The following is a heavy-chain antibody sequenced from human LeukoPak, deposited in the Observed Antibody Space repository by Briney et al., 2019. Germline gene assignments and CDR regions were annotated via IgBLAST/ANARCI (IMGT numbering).Heavy chain of an antibody. CDR3: AKDRYSYAFEYSDS. J-gene: IGHJ4*02. CDR1: GFTFSSYG. Sequence: PGGSLRLSCAASGFTFSSYGMHWVRQAPGKGLEWVAVIWNDGSNKYYADSVKGRFTISRDNSKNTLSLQVSSLRTEDTAVYYCAKDRYSYAFEYSDSWGQGTLVTVSS. D-gene: IGHD5-18*01. CDR2: IWNDGSNK. V-gene: IGHV3-30*02.